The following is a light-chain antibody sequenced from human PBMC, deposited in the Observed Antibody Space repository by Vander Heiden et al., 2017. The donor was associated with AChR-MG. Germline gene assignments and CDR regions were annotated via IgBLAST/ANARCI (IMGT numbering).Light chain of an antibody. J-gene: IGKJ3*01. CDR1: QGISSY. V-gene: IGKV1-9*01. CDR3: QQLNSYPGIT. Sequence: IQLTQSPSSLSASVGDRVTITCRASQGISSYLAWYQQKPGKAPKLLIYAASTLQSGVPSRFSGSGSGTDFTLTISSLQPEDFATYYCQQLNSYPGITFGPWTKVDIK. CDR2: AAS.